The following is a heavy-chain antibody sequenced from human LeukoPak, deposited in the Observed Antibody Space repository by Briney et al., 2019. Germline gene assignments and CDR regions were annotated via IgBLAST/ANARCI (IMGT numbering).Heavy chain of an antibody. J-gene: IGHJ4*02. V-gene: IGHV3-30*18. CDR1: GFTFSSYG. CDR2: ISYDGSNK. CDR3: AKDLIAARLY. D-gene: IGHD6-6*01. Sequence: GGSLRLSCAASGFTFSSYGMHWVRQAPGKGLEWVAVISYDGSNKYYADSVKGRFTISRDNSKNTLYLQMNSLRAEDTAVYYCAKDLIAARLYWGQGTLVTVSS.